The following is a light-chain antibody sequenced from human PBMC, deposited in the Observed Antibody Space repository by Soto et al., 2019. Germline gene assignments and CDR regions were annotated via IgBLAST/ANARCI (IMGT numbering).Light chain of an antibody. CDR2: KAA. J-gene: IGKJ3*01. Sequence: DIQMTQSPSTLSASVGDRVTITCRASQSISSWLAWYQQKPGKAPKLLIYKAASLESGVPSRFSGSGSGTEFTLTIITLQPDDFATYYCQQYNSYSLFTFVRGTKVDSK. V-gene: IGKV1-5*03. CDR1: QSISSW. CDR3: QQYNSYSLFT.